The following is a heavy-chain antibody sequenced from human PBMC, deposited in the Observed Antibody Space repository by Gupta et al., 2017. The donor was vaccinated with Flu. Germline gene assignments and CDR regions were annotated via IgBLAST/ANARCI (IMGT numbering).Heavy chain of an antibody. CDR1: GFTFNTYW. D-gene: IGHD3-22*01. V-gene: IGHV3-7*01. CDR2: IKQDGSEK. J-gene: IGHJ3*02. Sequence: EVQLVESGGGLVQPGGSLRLSCAASGFTFNTYWMSWVRQAPGQGLEWVANIKQDGSEKYYVDSVKGRFTISRDNAKNSLYLQMNSLRAEDTAVYYCARDGGGGHYDSTGCVDGFDIWGQGTMVTVSS. CDR3: ARDGGGGHYDSTGCVDGFDI.